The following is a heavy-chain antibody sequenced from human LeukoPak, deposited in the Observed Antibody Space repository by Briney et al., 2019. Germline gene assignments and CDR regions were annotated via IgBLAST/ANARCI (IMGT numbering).Heavy chain of an antibody. CDR2: IIPILGIA. V-gene: IGHV1-69*02. Sequence: SSVKVSCKASGGTFSSYTISWVRQAPGQGLDWMGRIIPILGIANYAQKFQGRVTITADKSTSTAYMELSSLRSEDTAVYYCASSRDGYNYGGPFPFDYWGQGTLVTVSS. D-gene: IGHD5-24*01. CDR3: ASSRDGYNYGGPFPFDY. J-gene: IGHJ4*02. CDR1: GGTFSSYT.